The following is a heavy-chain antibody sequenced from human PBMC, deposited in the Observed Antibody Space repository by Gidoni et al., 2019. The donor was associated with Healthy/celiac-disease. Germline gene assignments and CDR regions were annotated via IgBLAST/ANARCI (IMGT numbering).Heavy chain of an antibody. V-gene: IGHV4-39*01. CDR2: IYYSGST. CDR1: GGSISSSSYY. CDR3: ARHKWELLAFDY. D-gene: IGHD1-26*01. Sequence: QLQLQESGPGLVKPSETLSLTCTVSGGSISSSSYYWGWIRQPPGKGLEWIGSIYYSGSTYYNPSLKSRVTISVDTSKNQFSLKLSSVTAADTAVYYCARHKWELLAFDYCGQGTLVTVSS. J-gene: IGHJ4*02.